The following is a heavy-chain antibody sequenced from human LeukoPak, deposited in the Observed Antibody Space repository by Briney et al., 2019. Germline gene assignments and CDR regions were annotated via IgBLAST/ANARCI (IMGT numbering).Heavy chain of an antibody. Sequence: ASVKVSCKASGYTFTNYEINWVRQATGQGLEWMGWVNPDSGDTAYAQKFQGRITMTRSTSISTAYMEMNSLRSEDTAVYYCARGLGTYDSSELTWPMISFWGQGTLVTVSS. V-gene: IGHV1-8*01. D-gene: IGHD3-22*01. CDR3: ARGLGTYDSSELTWPMISF. CDR2: VNPDSGDT. CDR1: GYTFTNYE. J-gene: IGHJ4*02.